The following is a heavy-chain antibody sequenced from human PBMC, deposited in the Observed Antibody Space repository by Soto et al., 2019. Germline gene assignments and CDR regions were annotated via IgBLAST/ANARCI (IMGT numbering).Heavy chain of an antibody. V-gene: IGHV1-18*01. Sequence: SGNRTCVVSGNSVDLDGSRRMRKDPGQGLEWMGGIIPIYGTANYAQKLQGRVTMTTDTSTSTAYMERRSLRSDDTAVYYCARDGGDDDKLELPMRQHYYYSPVDVWPEGPTVTV. CDR2: IIPIYGTA. J-gene: IGHJ6*03. D-gene: IGHD1-7*01. CDR3: ARDGGDDDKLELPMRQHYYYSPVDV. CDR1: GNSVDLDG.